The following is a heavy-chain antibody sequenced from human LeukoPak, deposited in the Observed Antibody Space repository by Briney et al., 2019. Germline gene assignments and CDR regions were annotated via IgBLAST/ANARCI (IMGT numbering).Heavy chain of an antibody. V-gene: IGHV4-59*08. CDR3: ARVDVLYFDY. CDR1: GYSISSAYY. D-gene: IGHD3-10*02. Sequence: SETLSLTCSVSGYSISSAYYWSWIRQPPGKGLEWTGYIYYSGSTNYNPPLKSRVTISVDTSKNQFSLKLSSVTAADTAVYYCARVDVLYFDYWGQGTLVTVSS. J-gene: IGHJ4*02. CDR2: IYYSGST.